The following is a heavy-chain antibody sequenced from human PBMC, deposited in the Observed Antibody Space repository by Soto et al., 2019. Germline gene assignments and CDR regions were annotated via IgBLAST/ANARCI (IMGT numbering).Heavy chain of an antibody. D-gene: IGHD3-16*01. Sequence: GGSLRLSCAASGFTFSTYGMHWVRQAPGKGLEWVAVISFDGNIKYYADSVKGRFTISRDSSKTTLFLQMDSLRAEDTAVYFCAKVSEGSMITFGGVIASWGQGTLVTVSS. CDR1: GFTFSTYG. CDR3: AKVSEGSMITFGGVIAS. J-gene: IGHJ5*01. V-gene: IGHV3-30*18. CDR2: ISFDGNIK.